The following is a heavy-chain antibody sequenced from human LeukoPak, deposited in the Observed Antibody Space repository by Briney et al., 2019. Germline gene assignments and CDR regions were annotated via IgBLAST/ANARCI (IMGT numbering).Heavy chain of an antibody. CDR2: TSSTSTYI. J-gene: IGHJ6*03. CDR1: GFTFSTYS. CDR3: AGAPSDRTNYMDV. V-gene: IGHV3-21*01. D-gene: IGHD2-15*01. Sequence: GGSLRLSCAASGFTFSTYSMNWVRQAPGKGLEWVSSTSSTSTYIYYADSLKGRFTVSRDNVKNSLCLQMNSLRAEDTALYYCAGAPSDRTNYMDVWGKGTTVTVSS.